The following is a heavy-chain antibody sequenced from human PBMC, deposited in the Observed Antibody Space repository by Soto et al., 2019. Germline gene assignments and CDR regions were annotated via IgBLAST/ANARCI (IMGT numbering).Heavy chain of an antibody. J-gene: IGHJ4*02. CDR2: ISGSGGST. CDR1: GFTFSSYA. V-gene: IGHV3-23*01. D-gene: IGHD3-22*01. Sequence: GGSLRLSCAASGFTFSSYAMSWVRQAPGQGLARVSAISGSGGSTYYADSVKGRFTISRDNSKNTLYLQMNSLRAEDTAVYYCEKARITMIVVVPIPRVHLDYWGQETMGTVSS. CDR3: EKARITMIVVVPIPRVHLDY.